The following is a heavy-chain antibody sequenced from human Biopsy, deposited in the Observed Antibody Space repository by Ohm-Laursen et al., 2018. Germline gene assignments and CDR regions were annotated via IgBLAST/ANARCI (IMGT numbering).Heavy chain of an antibody. D-gene: IGHD3-10*01. J-gene: IGHJ3*02. CDR1: GFTFSSYA. Sequence: SLRLSCAASGFTFSSYAMNWVRQAPGKGLEWVSAITVSADTTYYADSVRGRFTVSRDNSKNTLDLQMNSLRAEDTAVYYCATSTMVRSSGHAFDIWGQGTVVTVS. V-gene: IGHV3-23*01. CDR3: ATSTMVRSSGHAFDI. CDR2: ITVSADTT.